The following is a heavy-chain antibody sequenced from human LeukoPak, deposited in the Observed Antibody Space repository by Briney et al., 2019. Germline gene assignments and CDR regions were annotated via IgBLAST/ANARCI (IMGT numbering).Heavy chain of an antibody. J-gene: IGHJ4*02. D-gene: IGHD2-15*01. Sequence: RTGGSLRLSCAASGFTFSSAWMSWVRQAPGKGLEWIGEINHSGSTNYNPSLKSRVTISVDTSKNQFSLKLSSVTAADTAVYYCARGHPGLPSARRLFDLNLRAFDYWGQGTLVTVSS. CDR1: GFTFSSAW. CDR2: INHSGST. CDR3: ARGHPGLPSARRLFDLNLRAFDY. V-gene: IGHV4-34*01.